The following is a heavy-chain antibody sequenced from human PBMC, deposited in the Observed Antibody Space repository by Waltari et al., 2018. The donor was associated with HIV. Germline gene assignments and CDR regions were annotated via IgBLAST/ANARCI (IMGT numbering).Heavy chain of an antibody. Sequence: EVQLVESGGGLVQPGGSLRLSCSASGFTFSIYTIHWVRQAPGKGLEYVSAVSSNGIGTYYADSVKGRFTISRDNSKNTLYLHMSSLRADDTVVYYCVKDGEQWLGGENAFDIWGQGTMVTVSS. CDR3: VKDGEQWLGGENAFDI. CDR1: GFTFSIYT. CDR2: VSSNGIGT. D-gene: IGHD6-19*01. J-gene: IGHJ3*02. V-gene: IGHV3-64D*06.